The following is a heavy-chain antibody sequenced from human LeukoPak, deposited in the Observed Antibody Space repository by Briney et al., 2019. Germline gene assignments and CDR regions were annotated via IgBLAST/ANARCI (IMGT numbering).Heavy chain of an antibody. V-gene: IGHV3-48*01. CDR3: AKDFWSGYYPKY. CDR2: ISGSSSSSDGGAK. D-gene: IGHD3-3*01. J-gene: IGHJ4*02. Sequence: PGGSLRLSCTASGFTFSTYSMNWVRQAPGRGLEWVSYISGSSSSSDGGAKQYADSVKGRFTISRDNSKNTLYLQMNSLRAEGTAVYYCAKDFWSGYYPKYWGQGTLVTVFS. CDR1: GFTFSTYS.